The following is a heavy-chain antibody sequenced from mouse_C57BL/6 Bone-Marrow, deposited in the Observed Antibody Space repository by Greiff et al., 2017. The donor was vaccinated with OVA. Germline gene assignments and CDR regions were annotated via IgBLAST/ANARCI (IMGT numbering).Heavy chain of an antibody. CDR1: GYTFTSYW. Sequence: QVHVKQPGAELVKPGASVKLSCKASGYTFTSYWMQWVKQRPGQGLEWIGEIDPSDSYTNYNQKFKGKATLTVDTSSSTAYMQLSSLTSEDSAVYYCARSKELNWYFDVWGTGTTVTVSS. V-gene: IGHV1-50*01. CDR3: ARSKELNWYFDV. CDR2: IDPSDSYT. J-gene: IGHJ1*03.